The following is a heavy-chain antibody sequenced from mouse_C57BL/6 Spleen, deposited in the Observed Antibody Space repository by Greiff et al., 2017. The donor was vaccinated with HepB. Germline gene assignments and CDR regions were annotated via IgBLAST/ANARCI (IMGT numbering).Heavy chain of an antibody. D-gene: IGHD4-1*01. CDR3: ARTLGGTYFDV. CDR1: GYTFTNYW. V-gene: IGHV1-63*01. J-gene: IGHJ1*03. Sequence: VQLQESGAELVRPGTSVKMSCKASGYTFTNYWIGWAKQRPGHGLEWIGDIYPGGGYTNYNEKFKGKATLTADKSSSTAYMQFSSLTSEDSAIYYCARTLGGTYFDVWGTGTTVTVSS. CDR2: IYPGGGYT.